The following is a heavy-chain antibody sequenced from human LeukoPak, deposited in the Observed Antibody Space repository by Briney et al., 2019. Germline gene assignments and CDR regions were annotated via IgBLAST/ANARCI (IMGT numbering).Heavy chain of an antibody. V-gene: IGHV3-48*01. CDR1: GFTFSSYT. CDR2: IGTSSTTI. J-gene: IGHJ6*03. D-gene: IGHD6-25*01. Sequence: GGSLRPSCAASGFTFSSYTMNWVRQPPGKGLEWVSNIGTSSTTIYYADSVKGRFTISRDNTKNSLYLKMNSLRADDTAVYYCARFAAGGSYYYYMDVWGKGTTVAVSS. CDR3: ARFAAGGSYYYYMDV.